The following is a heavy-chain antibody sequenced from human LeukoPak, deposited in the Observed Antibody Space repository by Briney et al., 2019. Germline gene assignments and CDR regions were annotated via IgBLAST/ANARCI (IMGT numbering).Heavy chain of an antibody. CDR2: ISYDGSNK. CDR3: AKDNGTYYYDL. Sequence: GGSLRLSCAASGFTFCSYGMHWVRQAPGKGLEWVAVISYDGSNKYYADSVKGRFTISRDNSKNTLYLQMNSLRAEDTAVYYCAKDNGTYYYDLWGQGTLVTVSS. V-gene: IGHV3-30*18. J-gene: IGHJ4*02. CDR1: GFTFCSYG. D-gene: IGHD3-22*01.